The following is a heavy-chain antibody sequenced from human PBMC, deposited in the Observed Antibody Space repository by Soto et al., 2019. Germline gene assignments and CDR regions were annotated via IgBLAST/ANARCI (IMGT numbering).Heavy chain of an antibody. CDR3: ARGRGTGILDY. Sequence: SETLSLTCAVYGGSFSGYYWSWIRQPPGKGLEWIGEINHSGSTNYNPSLKSRVTISVDTSKNQFSLKLSSVTAADTAVYYCARGRGTGILDYWGQGTLVTVSS. D-gene: IGHD1-1*01. J-gene: IGHJ4*02. CDR2: INHSGST. V-gene: IGHV4-34*01. CDR1: GGSFSGYY.